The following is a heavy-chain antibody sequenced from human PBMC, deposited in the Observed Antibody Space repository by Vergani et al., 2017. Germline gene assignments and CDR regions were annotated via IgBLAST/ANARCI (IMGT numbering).Heavy chain of an antibody. D-gene: IGHD2-15*01. J-gene: IGHJ4*02. CDR3: TDCGGSCLY. V-gene: IGHV3-49*03. Sequence: EVQLVESGGGLVQPGRSLRLSCTASGFTFGDYAMSWFRQAPGKGLEWVGFIRSKAYGGTTEYAASVKGRFTISRDDSKNTLYLQMNSLKTEDTAVYYCTDCGGSCLYWGQGTLVTVSS. CDR1: GFTFGDYA. CDR2: IRSKAYGGTT.